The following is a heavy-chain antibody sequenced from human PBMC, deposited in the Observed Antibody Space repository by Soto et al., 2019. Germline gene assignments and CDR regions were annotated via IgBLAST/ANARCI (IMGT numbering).Heavy chain of an antibody. J-gene: IGHJ6*02. D-gene: IGHD6-6*01. CDR1: GFTFSSYS. CDR3: ARDCIAARPCGMDV. CDR2: ISSSSSYI. V-gene: IGHV3-21*01. Sequence: PGGSLRLSCAASGFTFSSYSMNWVRQAPGKGLEWVSSISSSSSYIYYADSVKGRFTISRDNAKNSLYLQMNSLRAEDTAVYYCARDCIAARPCGMDVWGQGTTVTVSS.